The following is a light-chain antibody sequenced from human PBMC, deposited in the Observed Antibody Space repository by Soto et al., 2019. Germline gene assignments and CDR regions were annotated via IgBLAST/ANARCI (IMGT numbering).Light chain of an antibody. J-gene: IGLJ2*01. V-gene: IGLV2-14*03. CDR2: DVY. Sequence: QSALTQPASVSGSPGQSITISCTGTSSDIGYYDSVSWYQRHPGKAPKLIIYDVYSRPSGVSSRFSGSKSGNTASLTISGLQAEDEADYYCFSRPSSDTQVVFGGGTQLTVL. CDR3: FSRPSSDTQVV. CDR1: SSDIGYYDS.